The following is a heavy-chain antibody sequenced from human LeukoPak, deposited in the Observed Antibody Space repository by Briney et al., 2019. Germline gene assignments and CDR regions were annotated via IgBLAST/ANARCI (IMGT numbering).Heavy chain of an antibody. J-gene: IGHJ3*02. CDR1: GGSFSGYY. V-gene: IGHV4-34*01. D-gene: IGHD1-26*01. CDR3: AERGVGPTTDAFDI. CDR2: INHSGST. Sequence: SETLSLTCAVYGGSFSGYYWSWIRQPPGKGLEWIGEINHSGSTNYNPSLKSRVTISVDTSKNHLSLKLRSVTAADTAVYYCAERGVGPTTDAFDIWGRGTMVTVSS.